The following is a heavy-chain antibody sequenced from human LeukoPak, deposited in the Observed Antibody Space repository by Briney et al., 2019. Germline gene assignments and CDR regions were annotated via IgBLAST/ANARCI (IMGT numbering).Heavy chain of an antibody. CDR1: GFSFDNYI. CDR3: ANGLAASGNFLLRDYYYFIDV. Sequence: GSLRLSCAASGFSFDNYIMTWVRQAPGKGLEWVSTINGNGAATYYADSFKGRFLISRDDSKSTVYLRMNKLRVEDSGLYYCANGLAASGNFLLRDYYYFIDVWGKGTTVIVS. J-gene: IGHJ6*03. V-gene: IGHV3-23*01. CDR2: INGNGAAT. D-gene: IGHD1-26*01.